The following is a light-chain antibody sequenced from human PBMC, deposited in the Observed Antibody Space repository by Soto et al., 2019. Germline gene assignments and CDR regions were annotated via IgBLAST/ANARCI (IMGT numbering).Light chain of an antibody. CDR2: DAS. Sequence: DIQLTQSPSSLSSSVGDRVTISCRASQTIRTYLNWYQQKPGKAPRLLIYDASSLLSGVPSRFSGSGSGTDFTLTIASLQHEDFSTYYCQQSDSTPYTFGQGTKVDIK. CDR3: QQSDSTPYT. V-gene: IGKV1-39*01. J-gene: IGKJ2*01. CDR1: QTIRTY.